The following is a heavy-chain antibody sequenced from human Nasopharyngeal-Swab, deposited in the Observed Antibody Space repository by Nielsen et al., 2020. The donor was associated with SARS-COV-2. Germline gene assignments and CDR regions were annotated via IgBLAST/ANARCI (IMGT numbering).Heavy chain of an antibody. J-gene: IGHJ6*02. CDR3: ARKMIYCSGGSCYGMDV. CDR2: ISSSSSTI. V-gene: IGHV3-48*02. D-gene: IGHD2-15*01. CDR1: GFTFSCCA. Sequence: GGSLRLSCAASGFTFSCCAMTWVRQAPGKGLEWVSYISSSSSTIYYADSVKGRFTISRDNAKNSLYLQMNSLRDEDTAVYYCARKMIYCSGGSCYGMDVWGQGTTVTVSS.